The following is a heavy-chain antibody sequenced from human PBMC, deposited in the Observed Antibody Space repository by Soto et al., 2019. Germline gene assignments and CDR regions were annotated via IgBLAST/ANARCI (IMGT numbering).Heavy chain of an antibody. D-gene: IGHD6-25*01. V-gene: IGHV3-21*01. Sequence: EVQLVESGGGLVKPGGSLRLSCVGSAFIFSDHSMNWVRQAPGKGLEWVTSIGDTGTFIYYAVSVKGRFTISRDNAKNSLFLQMDRLRPEDRSVYYCARDQRYLRHGYSDYWGQGTLVTVSS. CDR2: IGDTGTFI. CDR3: ARDQRYLRHGYSDY. J-gene: IGHJ4*02. CDR1: AFIFSDHS.